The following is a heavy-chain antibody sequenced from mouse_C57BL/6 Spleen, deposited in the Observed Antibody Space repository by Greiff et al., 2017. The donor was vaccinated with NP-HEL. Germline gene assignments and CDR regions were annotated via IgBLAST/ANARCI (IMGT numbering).Heavy chain of an antibody. CDR1: GYAFSSYW. Sequence: QVHVKQSGAELVKPGASVKISCKASGYAFSSYWMNWVKQRPGKGLEWIGQIYPGDGDTNYNGKFKGKATLTADKSSSTAYMQLSSLTSEDSAVYFCARAGDYEDFDYWGQGTTLTVSS. CDR2: IYPGDGDT. V-gene: IGHV1-80*01. D-gene: IGHD2-4*01. CDR3: ARAGDYEDFDY. J-gene: IGHJ2*01.